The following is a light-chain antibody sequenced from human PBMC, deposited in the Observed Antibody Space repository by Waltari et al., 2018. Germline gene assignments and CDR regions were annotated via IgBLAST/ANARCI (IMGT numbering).Light chain of an antibody. J-gene: IGLJ1*01. CDR2: YKSDSDK. Sequence: QAVLTQPASLSASPGASASLTCTLRSGINVGTYRIYWYQQKPGSPPQYLLRYKSDSDKQQGSGVPSRFSGCKDASANAGILLISGLQSEDEADYYCMIWHSSAYVFGTGTKVTVL. V-gene: IGLV5-45*01. CDR1: SGINVGTYR. CDR3: MIWHSSAYV.